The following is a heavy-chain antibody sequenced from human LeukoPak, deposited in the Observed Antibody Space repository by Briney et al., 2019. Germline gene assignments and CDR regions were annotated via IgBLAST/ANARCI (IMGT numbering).Heavy chain of an antibody. CDR2: IYYSGST. D-gene: IGHD4-17*01. V-gene: IGHV4-39*01. CDR3: AFNPRTTVTSYYFDY. CDR1: GGPFTSNNYY. J-gene: IGHJ4*02. Sequence: SEPLSLTCTVSGGPFTSNNYYWGWIRQPPGKGLECFGSIYYSGSTYYNPSLKTRVSISLDTSKNQYSLKLTSVTAADTAVYYCAFNPRTTVTSYYFDYWGQGTLVTVSS.